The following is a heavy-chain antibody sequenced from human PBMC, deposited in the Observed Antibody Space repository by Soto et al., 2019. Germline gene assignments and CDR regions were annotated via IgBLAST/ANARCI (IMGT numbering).Heavy chain of an antibody. CDR1: GYSFTSYG. J-gene: IGHJ6*03. CDR2: ISAYNGNT. D-gene: IGHD3-10*01. Sequence: QVQLVQSGAEVKKPGASVKVSCKASGYSFTSYGISWVRQAPGQGLEWMGWISAYNGNTNYAQKLQGRVTMTTDTATSTASKALRSLIYDDTAGYYCALDNGFGKSDVWGKVASVTDAS. CDR3: ALDNGFGKSDV. V-gene: IGHV1-18*01.